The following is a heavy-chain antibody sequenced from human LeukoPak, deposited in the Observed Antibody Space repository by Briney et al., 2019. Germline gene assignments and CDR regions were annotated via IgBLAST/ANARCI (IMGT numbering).Heavy chain of an antibody. J-gene: IGHJ6*03. CDR3: ASLVPMDV. D-gene: IGHD3-10*01. Sequence: KPSETLSLTCTVSGGSISSSSYYWGWIRQPPGKGLEWIGSIYYSGSTYYNPSLKSRVTISVDTSKNQFSLKLSSVTAADTAVYYCASLVPMDVWGKGTTVTVSS. CDR1: GGSISSSSYY. CDR2: IYYSGST. V-gene: IGHV4-39*01.